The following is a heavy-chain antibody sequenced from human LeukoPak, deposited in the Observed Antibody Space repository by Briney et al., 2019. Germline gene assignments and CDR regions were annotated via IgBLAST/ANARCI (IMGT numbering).Heavy chain of an antibody. J-gene: IGHJ6*02. D-gene: IGHD6-19*01. CDR2: IKQDGSEK. CDR1: GFTFSSYW. V-gene: IGHV3-7*03. Sequence: GGSLRLSCAASGFTFSSYWMSWVRQAPGKGLEWVANIKQDGSEKYYVDSVKGRFTISRDNAKNSLYLQMNSLRAEDTVVYYCARELLAVAGTKGYYYGMDVWGQGTTVTVSS. CDR3: ARELLAVAGTKGYYYGMDV.